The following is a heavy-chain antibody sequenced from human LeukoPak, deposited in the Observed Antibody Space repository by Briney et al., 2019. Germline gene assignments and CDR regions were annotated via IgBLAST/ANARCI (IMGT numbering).Heavy chain of an antibody. D-gene: IGHD2-15*01. CDR2: MNPNSGNT. V-gene: IGHV1-8*01. Sequence: ASVKVSCKASGYTFTSYDINWVRQATGQGLEWMGWMNPNSGNTGYAQKFQGRVTMTRNTSIGTAYMELSSLRSEDTAVYYCTRRSWYCSGGSCYEVPFDYWGQGTLVTVSS. CDR3: TRRSWYCSGGSCYEVPFDY. CDR1: GYTFTSYD. J-gene: IGHJ4*02.